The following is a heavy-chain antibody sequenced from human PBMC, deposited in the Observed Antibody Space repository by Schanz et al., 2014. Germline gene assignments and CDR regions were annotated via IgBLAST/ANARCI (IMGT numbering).Heavy chain of an antibody. D-gene: IGHD3-16*01. CDR1: GFTFSNYA. CDR3: AKDLYNYGSFDS. CDR2: LSGSGAGT. Sequence: EVQLLESGGGLVQPGGSLRLSCAASGFTFSNYAMGWVRQTPGKGLEWVSTLSGSGAGTFYADSVKGRFTISRDNSENTLYLQMNSLRADDTAVYYCAKDLYNYGSFDSWGQGTLVTVSS. J-gene: IGHJ5*01. V-gene: IGHV3-23*01.